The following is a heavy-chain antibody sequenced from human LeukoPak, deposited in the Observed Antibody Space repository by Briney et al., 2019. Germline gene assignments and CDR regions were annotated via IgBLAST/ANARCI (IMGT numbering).Heavy chain of an antibody. CDR2: IKQDGSEK. Sequence: GGSLRLSCAASGFTFSSYWMSWVRQAPGKGLEWVANIKQDGSEKYYMDSVKGRFTISRDNAKNSLYLQMNSLRAEDTAVYYCARDPPLIAVAGTGVWGKGTTVTVS. CDR3: ARDPPLIAVAGTGV. J-gene: IGHJ6*03. V-gene: IGHV3-7*01. CDR1: GFTFSSYW. D-gene: IGHD6-19*01.